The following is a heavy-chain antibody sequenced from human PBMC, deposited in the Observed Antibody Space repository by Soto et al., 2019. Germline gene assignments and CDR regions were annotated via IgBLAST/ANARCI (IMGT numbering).Heavy chain of an antibody. D-gene: IGHD3-22*01. V-gene: IGHV4-4*07. J-gene: IGHJ6*04. Sequence: SETLSLTCTFSAGSISTYFWSGIRQPAWGGLEWIGRIYTTGSTNYNPSLKSRVTMSLDTSRNQFSLKLSSVTAADTAVHYCAREGGYFERMGSGASQYTGVDAWGNGTRDTVS. CDR3: AREGGYFERMGSGASQYTGVDA. CDR1: AGSISTYF. CDR2: IYTTGST.